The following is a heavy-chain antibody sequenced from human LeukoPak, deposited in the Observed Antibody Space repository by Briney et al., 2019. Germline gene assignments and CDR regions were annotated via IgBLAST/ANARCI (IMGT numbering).Heavy chain of an antibody. Sequence: ASVKVSCKVSGYTXTELSMHWVRQAPGKGLEWMGGFDPEDGETIYAQKFQGRVTMTEDTSTDTAYMELSSLRSEDTAVYYCATEGVVAGAFSGYDFPYWGQGTLVTVSS. D-gene: IGHD5-12*01. V-gene: IGHV1-24*01. CDR3: ATEGVVAGAFSGYDFPY. CDR2: FDPEDGET. CDR1: GYTXTELS. J-gene: IGHJ4*02.